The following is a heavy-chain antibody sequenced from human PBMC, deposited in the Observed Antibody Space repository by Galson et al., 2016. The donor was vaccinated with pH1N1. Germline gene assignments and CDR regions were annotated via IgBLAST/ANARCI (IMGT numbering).Heavy chain of an antibody. D-gene: IGHD3-10*01. CDR3: ARVGAMLTSYYHGMDA. CDR1: GFTLSASY. Sequence: SLRLSCAASGFTLSASYMGWIRQAPGKGLEWISYISANGDTKHYAESVKGRFTVSRDNPENLLYLEMNSLRGDDTAVYFCARVGAMLTSYYHGMDAWGQGTTVVVSS. CDR2: ISANGDTK. J-gene: IGHJ6*02. V-gene: IGHV3-11*01.